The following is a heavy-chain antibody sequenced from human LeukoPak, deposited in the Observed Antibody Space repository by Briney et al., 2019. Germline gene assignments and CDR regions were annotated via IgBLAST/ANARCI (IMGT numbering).Heavy chain of an antibody. Sequence: SETLSLTCAVYGGSFSGYYWSWIRQPPRKGLEWIGEINHSGSTNYNPSLKSRVTISVDTSKNQFSLKLSSVTAADTAVYYCARGAPGDIAAAGADYYYGMDVWGQGTTVTVSS. CDR2: INHSGST. D-gene: IGHD6-13*01. J-gene: IGHJ6*02. CDR3: ARGAPGDIAAAGADYYYGMDV. CDR1: GGSFSGYY. V-gene: IGHV4-34*01.